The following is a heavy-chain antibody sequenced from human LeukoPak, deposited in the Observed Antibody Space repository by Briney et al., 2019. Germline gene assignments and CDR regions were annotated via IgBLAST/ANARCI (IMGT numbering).Heavy chain of an antibody. Sequence: GASVKVSCKASGGTFSSYAISWVRQAPGQGLEWMGGIIPIFGTANYAQKFQGRVTITADESTSTAYKELSSLRSEDTAVYYCAYDFWSGKNYWGQGTLVTVSS. D-gene: IGHD3-3*01. J-gene: IGHJ4*02. CDR3: AYDFWSGKNY. CDR2: IIPIFGTA. CDR1: GGTFSSYA. V-gene: IGHV1-69*13.